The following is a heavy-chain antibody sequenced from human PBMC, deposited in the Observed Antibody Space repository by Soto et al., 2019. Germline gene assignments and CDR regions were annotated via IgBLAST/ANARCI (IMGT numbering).Heavy chain of an antibody. J-gene: IGHJ4*02. CDR1: GFTFSTYA. Sequence: GGSLRLSCAASGFTFSTYAMSWVRQAPGKGLEWVSGISGSGDSTYYADSVKGRFTISRDNSKNTLFLQMNSLRAEDTALYYCAKVMVRGGEGPIDYWGQGTLVTVSS. V-gene: IGHV3-23*01. CDR2: ISGSGDST. D-gene: IGHD3-10*01. CDR3: AKVMVRGGEGPIDY.